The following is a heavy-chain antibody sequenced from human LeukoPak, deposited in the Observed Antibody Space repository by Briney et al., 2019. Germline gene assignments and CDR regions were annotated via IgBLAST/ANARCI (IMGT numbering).Heavy chain of an antibody. CDR2: INSDGGST. V-gene: IGHV3-74*01. J-gene: IGHJ6*02. Sequence: GGSLRLSCAASGFTFSSYWMHWVRQAPGKGLVWVSRINSDGGSTSYADSVKGRFTTSRDNAKNTLYLQMNNLRAEDTAVYYCARIYDFWSGYYTDTVPGGSYYGMDVRGQGTTVTVSS. D-gene: IGHD3-3*01. CDR1: GFTFSSYW. CDR3: ARIYDFWSGYYTDTVPGGSYYGMDV.